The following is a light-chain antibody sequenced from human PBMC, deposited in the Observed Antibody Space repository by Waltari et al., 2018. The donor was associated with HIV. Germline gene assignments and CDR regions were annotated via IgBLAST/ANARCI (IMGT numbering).Light chain of an antibody. V-gene: IGLV1-47*01. CDR1: SSNIGSQS. CDR2: KDA. Sequence: QSVLTQPPSVSGTLGQRVTMSCSGSSSNIGSQSVYWYQQFPRKAPKLLICKDAQRREGRQARFSGLKSGPSASLAVSGLRSDDEADYCCATWDDSLSVVIFGGWTNLTVL. CDR3: ATWDDSLSVVI. J-gene: IGLJ2*01.